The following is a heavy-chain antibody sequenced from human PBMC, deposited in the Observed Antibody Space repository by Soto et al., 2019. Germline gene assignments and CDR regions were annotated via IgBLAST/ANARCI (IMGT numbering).Heavy chain of an antibody. Sequence: GGSLRLSCAASGFTFSNAWMSWVRQAPGKGLEWVGRIKSKTDGGTTDYAAPVKGRFTISRDDSKNTLYLQMNSLKTEDTAVYYCTTENTGYSSSWYVEYWVQGTLVTVSS. J-gene: IGHJ4*02. V-gene: IGHV3-15*01. D-gene: IGHD6-13*01. CDR2: IKSKTDGGTT. CDR3: TTENTGYSSSWYVEY. CDR1: GFTFSNAW.